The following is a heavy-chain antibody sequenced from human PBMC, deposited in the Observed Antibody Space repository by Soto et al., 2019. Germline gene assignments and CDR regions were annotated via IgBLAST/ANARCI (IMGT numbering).Heavy chain of an antibody. Sequence: GGSLRLSCAASGFTFSDHYMAWFRQTPERGLEWLAYISHRSLTIYHARSVKDRFTISRDDATDSIYLQMNNLRVEDTAVYFCARGGGSSPFDYWGQGTVVTVSS. CDR1: GFTFSDHY. D-gene: IGHD6-6*01. J-gene: IGHJ4*02. CDR3: ARGGGSSPFDY. V-gene: IGHV3-11*01. CDR2: ISHRSLTI.